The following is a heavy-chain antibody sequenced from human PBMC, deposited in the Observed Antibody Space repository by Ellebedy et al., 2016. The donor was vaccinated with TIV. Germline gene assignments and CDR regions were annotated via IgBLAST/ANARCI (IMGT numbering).Heavy chain of an antibody. J-gene: IGHJ6*02. Sequence: AASVKVSCKASGYTFTGYYMHWVRQAPGQGLEWMGWINPNSGGTNYAPKFQGWVTMTRDPSISTAYMELSRLRADNTAVYYCARDLGNTYYDFWSGHYGFYGMDVWGQGTTVTVSS. V-gene: IGHV1-2*04. CDR1: GYTFTGYY. CDR3: ARDLGNTYYDFWSGHYGFYGMDV. D-gene: IGHD3-3*01. CDR2: INPNSGGT.